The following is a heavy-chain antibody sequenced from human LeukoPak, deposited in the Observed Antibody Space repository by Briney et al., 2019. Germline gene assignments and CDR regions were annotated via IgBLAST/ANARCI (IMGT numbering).Heavy chain of an antibody. CDR2: ISWNSGSI. CDR1: GFTFDDYA. Sequence: GRSLRLSCAASGFTFDDYAMHWVRQAPGKGLEWVSGISWNSGSIGYADFVKGRFTISRDNAKNTLYLQMNSLRAEDTALYYCAKGHSSSWYSDYFDYWGQGTLVTVSS. D-gene: IGHD6-13*01. V-gene: IGHV3-9*01. J-gene: IGHJ4*02. CDR3: AKGHSSSWYSDYFDY.